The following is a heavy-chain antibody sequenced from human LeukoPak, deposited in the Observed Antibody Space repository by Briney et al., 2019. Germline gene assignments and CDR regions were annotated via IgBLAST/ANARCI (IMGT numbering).Heavy chain of an antibody. Sequence: GGSLRLSCAASGFIFSDYSMNWVRQAPGKGLERVSSISSHSSYIYYADSVKGRFTISRDNAKNSLFLQMNTLRAEDMAVYYCARESDNGGNHDAFDIWGQGTMVTVSS. CDR2: ISSHSSYI. CDR3: ARESDNGGNHDAFDI. V-gene: IGHV3-21*01. J-gene: IGHJ3*02. CDR1: GFIFSDYS. D-gene: IGHD2-8*01.